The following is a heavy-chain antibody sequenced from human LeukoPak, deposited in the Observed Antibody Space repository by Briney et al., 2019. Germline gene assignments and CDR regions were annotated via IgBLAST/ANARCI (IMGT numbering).Heavy chain of an antibody. Sequence: PGGSLSLSCAASGLTFSTYWMSWVGQAPGKGLEGVANIKQSGSEKYYVDSVKGRFTISRENAKNSLYLQMNSLRAEDTAMYYCARDSAGNDYWGQGTLVTVSS. CDR3: ARDSAGNDY. CDR1: GLTFSTYW. J-gene: IGHJ4*02. CDR2: IKQSGSEK. V-gene: IGHV3-7*01. D-gene: IGHD6-13*01.